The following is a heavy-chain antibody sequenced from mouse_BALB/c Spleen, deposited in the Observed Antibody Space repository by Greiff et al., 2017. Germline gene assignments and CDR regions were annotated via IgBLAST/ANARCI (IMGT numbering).Heavy chain of an antibody. J-gene: IGHJ3*01. CDR2: ISSGGSYT. Sequence: EVQLVESGGGLVKPGGSLKLSCAASGFTFSSYTMSWVRQTPEKRLEWVATISSGGSYTYYPDSVKGRFTISRDNAKNTLYLQMSSLKSEDTAMYYCTRDGDCNFSWFAYWGQGTLVTVSA. V-gene: IGHV5-6-4*01. CDR1: GFTFSSYT. D-gene: IGHD2-1*01. CDR3: TRDGDCNFSWFAY.